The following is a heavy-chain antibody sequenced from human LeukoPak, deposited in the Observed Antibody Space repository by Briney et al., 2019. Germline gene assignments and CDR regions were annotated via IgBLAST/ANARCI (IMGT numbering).Heavy chain of an antibody. V-gene: IGHV1-69*05. CDR3: ARDLEAYGDYEAYVNWFDP. J-gene: IGHJ5*02. CDR2: ITPIFGTA. D-gene: IGHD4-17*01. CDR1: GYTFTSYD. Sequence: SVKVSCKASGYTFTSYDISWVRQAPGQGLEWMGGITPIFGTANYAQKFQGRVTITTDESTSTAYMELSSLRSEDTAVYYCARDLEAYGDYEAYVNWFDPWGQGTLVTVSS.